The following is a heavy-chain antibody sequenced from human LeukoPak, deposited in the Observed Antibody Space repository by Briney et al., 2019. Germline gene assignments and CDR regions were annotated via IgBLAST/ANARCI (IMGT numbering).Heavy chain of an antibody. CDR1: GGSVSSYY. J-gene: IGHJ5*02. CDR2: IYDIGST. D-gene: IGHD3-22*01. Sequence: SETLSLTCTVSGGSVSSYYWSWIRQPPGKGLEWIGYIYDIGSTKYNPSLKSRDTMSVDTSKNQFSLKLSSVTAADTAVYHCARTYYYDSSGYLNHWFDPWGQGTLVTVSS. CDR3: ARTYYYDSSGYLNHWFDP. V-gene: IGHV4-59*08.